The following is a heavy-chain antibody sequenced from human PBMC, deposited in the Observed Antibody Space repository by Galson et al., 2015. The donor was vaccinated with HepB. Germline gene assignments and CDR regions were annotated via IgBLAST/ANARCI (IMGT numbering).Heavy chain of an antibody. Sequence: SLRLSCAASGFTFSNYGMHWVRQAPGKGLEWVAVISYDESNKYYADSVEGRFTISRDNSKNTLYLQMNSLRAEDTALYYCAKDPYLYSALAGTMAGFDYWGQGTLVTVSS. J-gene: IGHJ4*02. D-gene: IGHD6-19*01. CDR3: AKDPYLYSALAGTMAGFDY. CDR1: GFTFSNYG. CDR2: ISYDESNK. V-gene: IGHV3-30*18.